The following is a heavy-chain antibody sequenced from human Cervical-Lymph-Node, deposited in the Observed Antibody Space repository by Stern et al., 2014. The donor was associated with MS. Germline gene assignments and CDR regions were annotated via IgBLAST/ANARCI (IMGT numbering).Heavy chain of an antibody. Sequence: QVQLQQWGAGLLQPSETLSLTCAVYGGSFSGYYWSWIRQPPGKGLEWIGEINHSGSTNSNPSLKSRLTISVETSKNQISLKLTSVTAADTAVYYCARGGVVATTSVPFAFDIWGQGTMVTVSS. V-gene: IGHV4-34*01. CDR3: ARGGVVATTSVPFAFDI. CDR2: INHSGST. D-gene: IGHD2-21*02. J-gene: IGHJ3*02. CDR1: GGSFSGYY.